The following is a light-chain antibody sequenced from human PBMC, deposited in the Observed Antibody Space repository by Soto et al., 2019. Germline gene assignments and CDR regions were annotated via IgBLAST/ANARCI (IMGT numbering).Light chain of an antibody. CDR1: QSLLHSDGYNY. CDR3: MQALQTPLT. Sequence: DVVMTQSPLSLPVTPGEPASISCRSSQSLLHSDGYNYLDWFLQRPGQSPQVLIYLGCNRAPGVPDRFSGSGSGTDFTLKISRVEAEDVGVYYCMQALQTPLTFGGGTKVEIK. CDR2: LGC. J-gene: IGKJ4*01. V-gene: IGKV2-28*01.